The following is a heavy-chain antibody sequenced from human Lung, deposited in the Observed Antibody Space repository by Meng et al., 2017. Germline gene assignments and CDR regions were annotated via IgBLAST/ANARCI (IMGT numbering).Heavy chain of an antibody. CDR2: INTDGSNT. CDR3: GRSDGYIRD. D-gene: IGHD5-24*01. J-gene: IGHJ4*02. CDR1: GFTFSTYW. V-gene: IGHV3-74*01. Sequence: EVQLVESGGGLVQPGGSLRLSCAASGFTFSTYWMHWARQAPGKGLVWVSHINTDGSNTNYADSVKGRFTISRDNAKNTLYLQMNSLRAEDTAVYYCGRSDGYIRDWGQGTLVTVSS.